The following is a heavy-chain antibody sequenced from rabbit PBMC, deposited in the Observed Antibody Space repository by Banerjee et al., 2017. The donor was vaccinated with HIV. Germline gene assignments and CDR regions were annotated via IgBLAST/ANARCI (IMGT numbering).Heavy chain of an antibody. V-gene: IGHV1S40*01. D-gene: IGHD6-1*01. CDR1: GLVFISSYY. Sequence: QSLEESGGDLVKPGASLTLTCKASGLVFISSYYMCWVRQAPGEGLALIGCMDTTSVNITDATWAKGRFTISKSSSTTVTLQMTSLTAADTAAYFSARGEHFSVGVSAFAIDLDLWGPGTLVTVS. CDR2: MDTTSVNI. CDR3: ARGEHFSVGVSAFAIDLDL. J-gene: IGHJ6*01.